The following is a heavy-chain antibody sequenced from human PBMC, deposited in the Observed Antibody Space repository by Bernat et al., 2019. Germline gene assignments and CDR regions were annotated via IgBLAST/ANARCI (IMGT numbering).Heavy chain of an antibody. V-gene: IGHV1-18*04. J-gene: IGHJ4*02. D-gene: IGHD3-3*01. CDR2: ISAYNGNT. CDR3: ARDAKTYYDFWSGYPNLYYFDY. Sequence: QVQLVQSGAEVKKPGASVKVSCKASGYTFTSYGISWVRQAPGQGLEWMGWISAYNGNTNYAQKLQGRVTMTTDTSTSTAYMELRSLRSDETAVYYCARDAKTYYDFWSGYPNLYYFDYWGQGTLVTVSS. CDR1: GYTFTSYG.